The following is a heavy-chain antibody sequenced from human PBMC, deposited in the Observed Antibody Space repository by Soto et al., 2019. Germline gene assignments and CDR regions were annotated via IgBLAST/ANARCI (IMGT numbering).Heavy chain of an antibody. D-gene: IGHD4-4*01. CDR3: AREPPYSNYAMDV. CDR1: GFTFSSYS. J-gene: IGHJ6*02. Sequence: EVQLVESGGGLVQPGGSLRLSCAASGFTFSSYSMNWVRQAPGKGLEWVSYISRSSSSIYYADSVKGRFTISRDNAKNSLDLQMNSLRDEDTAVYYCAREPPYSNYAMDVWGQGTTVTVSS. CDR2: ISRSSSSI. V-gene: IGHV3-48*02.